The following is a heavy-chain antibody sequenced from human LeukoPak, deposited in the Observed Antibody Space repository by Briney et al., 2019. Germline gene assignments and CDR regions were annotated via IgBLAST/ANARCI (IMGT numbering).Heavy chain of an antibody. CDR1: GGSISSGSYY. CDR2: IYTSGST. D-gene: IGHD5-18*01. J-gene: IGHJ4*02. CDR3: AREMTDTSMGY. Sequence: KTSETLSLTCTVSGGSISSGSYYWTWIRQPAGKGLEWIGRIYTSGSTNHNPSLKSRVTISLDTSKSQFSLKLISVTAADTAVYFCAREMTDTSMGYWGQGTLVTVSS. V-gene: IGHV4-61*02.